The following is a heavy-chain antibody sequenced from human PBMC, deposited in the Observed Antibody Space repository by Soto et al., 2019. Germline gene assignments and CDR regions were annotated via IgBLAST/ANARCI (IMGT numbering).Heavy chain of an antibody. CDR1: GFTFTSYW. D-gene: IGHD4-17*01. V-gene: IGHV3-74*03. CDR2: IDSDGNRI. J-gene: IGHJ3*02. CDR3: VRLRSTKGGGGDALEI. Sequence: EVQLVQSGGGLVQPGGSLRLSCAASGFTFTSYWMHWVRQVPGKCLVWVSRIDSDGNRITYADSVKGRFTISRDNATNTLYLQLNSLRVEDTAVYDWVRLRSTKGGGGDALEIWGQGTMVTVSS.